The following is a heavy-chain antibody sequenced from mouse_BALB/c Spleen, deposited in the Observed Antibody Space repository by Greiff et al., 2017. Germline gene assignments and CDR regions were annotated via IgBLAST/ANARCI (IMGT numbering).Heavy chain of an antibody. CDR2: IDPENGDT. J-gene: IGHJ4*01. D-gene: IGHD1-1*02. V-gene: IGHV14-4*02. CDR1: GFNIKDYY. CDR3: NAAYYGGAMDY. Sequence: VQLQQSGAELVRPGASVKLSCTASGFNIKDYYMHWVKQRPEQGLEWIGWIDPENGDTEYAPKFQGKATMTADTSSNTAYLQLSSLTSEDTAVYYCNAAYYGGAMDYWGQGTSVTVSS.